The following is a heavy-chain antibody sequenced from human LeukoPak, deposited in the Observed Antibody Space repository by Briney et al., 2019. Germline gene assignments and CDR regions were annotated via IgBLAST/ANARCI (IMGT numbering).Heavy chain of an antibody. CDR3: TRVRSGNDFDY. D-gene: IGHD3-10*01. CDR2: IRSKGYGGTT. Sequence: TGRSLRLSCSASGFTFGDHAMSWVRQGPGKGLEWVGFIRSKGYGGTTEYAASVEGRFSLSRDDSKSFVYLQMSSLKTEDTAVYYCTRVRSGNDFDYWGQGTLVTVSS. J-gene: IGHJ4*02. CDR1: GFTFGDHA. V-gene: IGHV3-49*04.